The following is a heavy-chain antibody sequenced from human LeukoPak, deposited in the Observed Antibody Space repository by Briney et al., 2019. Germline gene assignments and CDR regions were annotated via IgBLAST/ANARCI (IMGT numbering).Heavy chain of an antibody. D-gene: IGHD3-22*01. CDR3: ARGYYYDSSGYFDLDY. CDR1: GYTFTGKY. CDR2: INPNSGGT. V-gene: IGHV1-2*02. J-gene: IGHJ4*02. Sequence: GASVKVSCKASGYTFTGKYMHWVRQAPGQGLEWMGWINPNSGGTNYVQKFQGRVTMTRDTSISTAYMELSSLRYDDTAVYYCARGYYYDSSGYFDLDYWGQGTLVTVSS.